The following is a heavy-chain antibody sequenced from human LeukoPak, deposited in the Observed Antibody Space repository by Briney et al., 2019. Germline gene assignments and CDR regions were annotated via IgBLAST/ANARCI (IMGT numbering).Heavy chain of an antibody. CDR2: IYYSGST. D-gene: IGHD3-22*01. V-gene: IGHV4-39*07. Sequence: PSETLSLTCTVSGGSISSSSYYWGWIRQPPGKGLEWIGSIYYSGSTYYNPSLKSRVTISVDTSKNQFSLKLSSVTAADTAVYYCASRTRDYDSSGYYLDYWGQGTLVTVSS. CDR1: GGSISSSSYY. CDR3: ASRTRDYDSSGYYLDY. J-gene: IGHJ4*02.